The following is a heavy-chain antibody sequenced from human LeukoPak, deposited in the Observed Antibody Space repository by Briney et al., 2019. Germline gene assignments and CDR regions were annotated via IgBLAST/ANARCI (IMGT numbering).Heavy chain of an antibody. CDR1: GFTFSSYA. CDR3: ARDAIFGVVIIRAGYMDV. Sequence: PGGSLRLSCAASGFTFSSYAMSWVRQAPGKGLEWVSAISGSGGSTYYADSVKGRFTISRDNSKNTLYLQMNSLRAEDTAVYYCARDAIFGVVIIRAGYMDVWGKGTTVTVSS. J-gene: IGHJ6*03. CDR2: ISGSGGST. D-gene: IGHD3-3*01. V-gene: IGHV3-23*01.